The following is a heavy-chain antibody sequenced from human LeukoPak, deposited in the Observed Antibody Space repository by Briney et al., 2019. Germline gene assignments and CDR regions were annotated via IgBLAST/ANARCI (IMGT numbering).Heavy chain of an antibody. V-gene: IGHV3-7*01. CDR3: ARDSPNYDYVWGSYSDY. CDR2: IKQDGSEK. Sequence: PGGSLRLSCAASGFTFSDYYMSWVRQAPGKGLEWVANIKQDGSEKYYVDSVKGRFTISRDNAKNSLYLQMNSLRAEDTAVYYCARDSPNYDYVWGSYSDYWGQGTLVTVSS. CDR1: GFTFSDYY. D-gene: IGHD3-16*01. J-gene: IGHJ4*02.